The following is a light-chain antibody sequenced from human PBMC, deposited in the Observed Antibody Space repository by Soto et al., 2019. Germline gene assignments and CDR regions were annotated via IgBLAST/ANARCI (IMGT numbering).Light chain of an antibody. CDR1: RIGTEI. CDR2: DDS. CDR3: QEWDTTINHVL. J-gene: IGLJ2*01. Sequence: SYELTQPPSVSVAPGQTARITCGGNRIGTEIVHWYQQKPGQAPVLVVYDDSDRPSGIPERFSGSNSGNTATLTLSRVEAGDEADYYCQEWDTTINHVLFGGGTKLTVL. V-gene: IGLV3-21*02.